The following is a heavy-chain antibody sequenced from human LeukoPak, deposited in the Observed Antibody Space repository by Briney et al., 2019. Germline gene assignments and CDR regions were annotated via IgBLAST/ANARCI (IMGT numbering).Heavy chain of an antibody. J-gene: IGHJ4*02. CDR2: IGGRGGST. CDR3: AKVAWSGYYTGIGFDY. V-gene: IGHV3-23*01. CDR1: GFTFSSYA. D-gene: IGHD3-3*01. Sequence: PGGSLRLSCAASGFTFSSYAMSWVRQAPGKGLEWASGIGGRGGSTYYADSVQGRFTISRDNSKSTLYLQMNSLRAEDTAVYYCAKVAWSGYYTGIGFDYWGQGTLVTVSS.